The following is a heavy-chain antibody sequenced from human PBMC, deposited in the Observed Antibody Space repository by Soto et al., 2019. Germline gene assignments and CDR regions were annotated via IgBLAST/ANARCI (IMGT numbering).Heavy chain of an antibody. Sequence: QVHLVQSGAEVKKAGASVKVSCKASGYTFTGYYIHWVRQAPGQGFEWVGWINPSTGGTSYAQKFQGRVTVTRDTSISTAYMELTRLRSKDTAVYYCARDLGGLGDPFDNVGQGTRVTVFS. CDR1: GYTFTGYY. CDR2: INPSTGGT. V-gene: IGHV1-2*02. CDR3: ARDLGGLGDPFDN. J-gene: IGHJ4*02. D-gene: IGHD3-16*01.